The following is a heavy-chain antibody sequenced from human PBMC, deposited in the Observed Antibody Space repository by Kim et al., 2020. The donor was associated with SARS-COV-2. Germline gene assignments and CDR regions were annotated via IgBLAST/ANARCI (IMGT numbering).Heavy chain of an antibody. Sequence: SETLSLTCAVYGGSFSGYYWSWIRQPPGKGLEWIGEINHSGSTNYNPSLKSRVTISVDTSKNQFSLKLSSVTAADTAVYYCATQSLHGYSSSYYYYGMDVWGQGTTVTVSS. D-gene: IGHD6-13*01. V-gene: IGHV4-34*01. CDR1: GGSFSGYY. J-gene: IGHJ6*02. CDR3: ATQSLHGYSSSYYYYGMDV. CDR2: INHSGST.